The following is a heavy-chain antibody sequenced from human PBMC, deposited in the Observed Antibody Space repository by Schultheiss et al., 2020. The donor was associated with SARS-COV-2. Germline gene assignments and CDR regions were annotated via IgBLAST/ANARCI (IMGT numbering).Heavy chain of an antibody. V-gene: IGHV3-30*04. CDR3: ARGPGSL. Sequence: GGSLRLSCAASGFTFSSYAMHWVRQAPGKGLEWVAVISYDGSNKYYADSVKGRFTISRDNSKNTLYLQMNSLRAEDTAVYYCARGPGSLWGKGTTVTVSS. J-gene: IGHJ6*04. D-gene: IGHD6-25*01. CDR1: GFTFSSYA. CDR2: ISYDGSNK.